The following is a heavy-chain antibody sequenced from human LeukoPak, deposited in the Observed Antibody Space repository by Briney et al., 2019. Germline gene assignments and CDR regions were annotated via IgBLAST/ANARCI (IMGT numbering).Heavy chain of an antibody. CDR1: GGSFSGYY. Sequence: SETLSLTCAVYGGSFSGYYWSWIRQPPGKGLEWIGEINHSGSTNYNPSLKSRVTISVDTSKNQFSLKVSSVTAADTAVYYCARGSGWYVDNWFDPWGQGTLVTVSS. J-gene: IGHJ5*02. V-gene: IGHV4-34*01. CDR2: INHSGST. CDR3: ARGSGWYVDNWFDP. D-gene: IGHD6-19*01.